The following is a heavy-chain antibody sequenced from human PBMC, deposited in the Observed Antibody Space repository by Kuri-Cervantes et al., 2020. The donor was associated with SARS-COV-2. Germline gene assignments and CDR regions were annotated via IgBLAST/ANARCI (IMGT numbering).Heavy chain of an antibody. CDR2: IYYSGST. V-gene: IGHV4-30-4*08. D-gene: IGHD3-3*01. J-gene: IGHJ4*02. CDR3: ARGSGEVGVFDY. CDR1: GGSISSRDHY. Sequence: SETLSLTCTVSGGSISSRDHYWSWIRQPPGKGLEWIGYIYYSGSTSYNASLKSRVTISADSSKNQFSLQLSSVTAADRAVYYCARGSGEVGVFDYWGQGALVTVSS.